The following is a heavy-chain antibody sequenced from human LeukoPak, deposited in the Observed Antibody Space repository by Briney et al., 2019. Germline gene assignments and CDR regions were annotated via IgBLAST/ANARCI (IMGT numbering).Heavy chain of an antibody. J-gene: IGHJ6*02. Sequence: GGSLRLSCAASGFTFSSYDMHWVRQATGKGLEWVSAIGTAGDTYYPGSVKGRFTISRENAKNSLYLQMNSLRAGDTAVYYCARYNVDYDFWSGYPRRQDYGMDVWGQGTTVTVSS. V-gene: IGHV3-13*01. D-gene: IGHD3-3*01. CDR3: ARYNVDYDFWSGYPRRQDYGMDV. CDR1: GFTFSSYD. CDR2: IGTAGDT.